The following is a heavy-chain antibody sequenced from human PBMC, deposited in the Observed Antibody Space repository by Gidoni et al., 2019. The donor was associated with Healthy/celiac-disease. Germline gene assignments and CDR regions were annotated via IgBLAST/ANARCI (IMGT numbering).Heavy chain of an antibody. CDR1: GASLSTSSYY. V-gene: IGHV4-39*01. D-gene: IGHD3-22*01. Sequence: QLQLQASCPGLVQPSEPLSLTCTVSGASLSTSSYYWGWIRQPPGKGLVWIGSMYYSGSTYYNPSLKSRVTIDVDKSKNQFSLKLSSVTAADTAVYDCARLTIVVVGFDYWGQGTLVTVSS. CDR3: ARLTIVVVGFDY. J-gene: IGHJ4*02. CDR2: MYYSGST.